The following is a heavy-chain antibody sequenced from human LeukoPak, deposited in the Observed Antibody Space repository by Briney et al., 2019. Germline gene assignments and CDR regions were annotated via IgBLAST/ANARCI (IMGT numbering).Heavy chain of an antibody. V-gene: IGHV3-9*01. D-gene: IGHD2-15*01. CDR3: AKSAVEVGLYYPMDV. J-gene: IGHJ6*02. Sequence: GRSLRLSCAVSGFTFDDYAMHWVRQAPGKGLEWVAGISWSSSSKAYADSVKGRFTVSRDNAKKSLYLQMNSLRADDAALYYCAKSAVEVGLYYPMDVWGQGTTVTVS. CDR1: GFTFDDYA. CDR2: ISWSSSSK.